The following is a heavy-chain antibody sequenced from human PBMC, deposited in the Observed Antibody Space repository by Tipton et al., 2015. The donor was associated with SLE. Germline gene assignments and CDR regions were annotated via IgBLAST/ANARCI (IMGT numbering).Heavy chain of an antibody. V-gene: IGHV3-30*18. CDR1: GFTFSSYG. D-gene: IGHD5-18*01. Sequence: SGFTFSSYGMHWVRQAPGKGLEWVAVISYDGSNKYYADSVKGRFTISRDNSKNTLYLQMNSLRAEDTAVYYCAKDGYNHDTFDIWGQGTIVTVSS. J-gene: IGHJ3*02. CDR2: ISYDGSNK. CDR3: AKDGYNHDTFDI.